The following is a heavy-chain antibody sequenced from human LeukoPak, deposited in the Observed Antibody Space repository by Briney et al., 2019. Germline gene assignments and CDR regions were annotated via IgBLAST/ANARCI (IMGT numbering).Heavy chain of an antibody. CDR2: IYYRGSS. Sequence: SETLSLTCTVSGDSISNRNYYWGWIRQPPGKGLAWIGSIYYRGSSYYNPPLRSRVTIYVDTSKNQFSLKLSFVTAADTAVYYCARLGLVGPYSSSAYYFDYWGQGALVTVSS. J-gene: IGHJ4*02. CDR3: ARLGLVGPYSSSAYYFDY. D-gene: IGHD6-6*01. V-gene: IGHV4-39*01. CDR1: GDSISNRNYY.